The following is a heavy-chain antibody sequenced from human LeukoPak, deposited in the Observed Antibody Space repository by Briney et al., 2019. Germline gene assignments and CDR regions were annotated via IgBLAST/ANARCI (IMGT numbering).Heavy chain of an antibody. CDR1: GFTSSTYA. V-gene: IGHV3-23*01. D-gene: IGHD2-21*02. CDR3: VTSTCGGGCYSGFDY. CDR2: ISGSGGST. J-gene: IGHJ4*02. Sequence: PGGSLRLSCAASGFTSSTYAMKWVRQAPGKGLEWVSAISGSGGSTYYADSVKGRFTISRDNSKNTLYLQMNSLRAEDTAVYYCVTSTCGGGCYSGFDYWGQGTLVTVSS.